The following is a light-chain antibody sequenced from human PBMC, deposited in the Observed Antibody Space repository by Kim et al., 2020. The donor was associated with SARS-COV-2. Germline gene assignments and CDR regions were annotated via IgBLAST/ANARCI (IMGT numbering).Light chain of an antibody. CDR1: QSISSW. V-gene: IGKV1-5*01. J-gene: IGKJ3*01. CDR2: DAS. CDR3: QQYNSYLLT. Sequence: GDRVTITCRASQSISSWLAWYQQKPGKAPKLLIYDASSLESGVPSRFSGSGSGTEFTLTISSLQPDDFATYYCQQYNSYLLTFGPGTKV.